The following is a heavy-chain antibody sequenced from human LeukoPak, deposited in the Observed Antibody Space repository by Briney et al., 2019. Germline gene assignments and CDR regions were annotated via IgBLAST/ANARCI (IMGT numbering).Heavy chain of an antibody. D-gene: IGHD3-3*01. V-gene: IGHV4-59*01. CDR3: ACSNYYEYFHH. CDR2: IYHSGST. Sequence: SETLSLTCTVSGGSINNYYWSWIRQPPGKGLEWLGYIYHSGSTNYNPSLKSRVTMSADTSKNHFSLKLSSVTAADTAVYYCACSNYYEYFHHWGQGTLVTVSS. J-gene: IGHJ1*01. CDR1: GGSINNYY.